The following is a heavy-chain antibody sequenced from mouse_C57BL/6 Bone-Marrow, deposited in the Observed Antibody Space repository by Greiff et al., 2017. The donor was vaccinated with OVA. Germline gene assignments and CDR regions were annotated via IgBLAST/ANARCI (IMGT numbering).Heavy chain of an antibody. Sequence: QVQLQQPGAELVKPGASVKLSCKASGYTFTSYWMHWVKQRPGRGLEWIGRIDPKSGGTKYNEKFKSKATLTVDKPSSTAYMQLSSLTSEDSAVYYCARIGLYYFDYWGQGTTLTVSS. V-gene: IGHV1-72*01. J-gene: IGHJ2*01. CDR3: ARIGLYYFDY. CDR1: GYTFTSYW. CDR2: IDPKSGGT.